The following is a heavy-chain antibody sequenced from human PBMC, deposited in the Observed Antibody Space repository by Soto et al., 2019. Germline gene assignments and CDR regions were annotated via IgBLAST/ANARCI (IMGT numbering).Heavy chain of an antibody. V-gene: IGHV3-9*01. CDR1: GFNFDDHA. Sequence: EVQLVESGGGLAQPGWSRRLSCAASGFNFDDHAMHWVRQAPGKGLEWVSGISWNSVTINYADSVKGRFTISRDNAKRTLHLQTNSLRPEDTAIYYCVRSSGSQPRAGWFDPWGQGTLVTVS. J-gene: IGHJ5*02. D-gene: IGHD1-26*01. CDR2: ISWNSVTI. CDR3: VRSSGSQPRAGWFDP.